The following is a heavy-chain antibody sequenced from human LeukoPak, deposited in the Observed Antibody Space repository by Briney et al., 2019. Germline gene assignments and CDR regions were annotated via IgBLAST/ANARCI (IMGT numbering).Heavy chain of an antibody. CDR3: ARHLYYSVSAFWYIDL. Sequence: PSETLSLTCTLSGDSITSSDHYWVWIRQSPGKGLEWIGSVSQSGNTYYRSSLKSRVTVSIDTSKNEFSLILTSVTAADTAQYYCARHLYYSVSAFWYIDLWGRGTLVIVSP. V-gene: IGHV4-39*01. J-gene: IGHJ2*01. CDR1: GDSITSSDHY. CDR2: VSQSGNT. D-gene: IGHD3-10*02.